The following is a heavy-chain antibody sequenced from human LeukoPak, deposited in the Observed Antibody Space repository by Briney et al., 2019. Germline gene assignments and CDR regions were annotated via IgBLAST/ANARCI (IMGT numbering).Heavy chain of an antibody. V-gene: IGHV3-23*01. J-gene: IGHJ4*02. Sequence: GGSLRLSCAASGFTFSSYAMSWVRQAPGKGLEWVSAISGSGGSTYYADSVKGRFTISRDNSKNTLYLQMNSLRAEDTAVYYCAKIPYYGSGSYYFDYGGQGTLVTVSS. CDR3: AKIPYYGSGSYYFDY. CDR2: ISGSGGST. CDR1: GFTFSSYA. D-gene: IGHD3-10*01.